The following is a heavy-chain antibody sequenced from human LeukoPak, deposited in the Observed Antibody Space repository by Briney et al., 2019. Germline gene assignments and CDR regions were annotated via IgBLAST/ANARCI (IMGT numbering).Heavy chain of an antibody. D-gene: IGHD3-22*01. CDR3: ARDPYDSSAYFDY. Sequence: ASVKVSCKASGYTFTGYYIHWVRQAPGQGLEWMGWINPDSGGTHYAQTFQGRVTMTRDTSISTAYMELSRLRSDDTAVYYCARDPYDSSAYFDYWGQGTLVTVSS. V-gene: IGHV1-2*02. J-gene: IGHJ4*02. CDR1: GYTFTGYY. CDR2: INPDSGGT.